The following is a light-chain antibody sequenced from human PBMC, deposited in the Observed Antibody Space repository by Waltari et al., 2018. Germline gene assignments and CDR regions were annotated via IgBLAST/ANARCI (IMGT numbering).Light chain of an antibody. CDR2: EGN. J-gene: IGLJ2*01. Sequence: QSALTQPASVSGSPGQSITIPSPGTSSDVGSCKLVSWYQQHPGKAPKLIIDEGNKRPSGVSNHFSGSKSGNTASLTISGLQAEDEADYYCCSYSGSNTVVFGGGTKLTVL. CDR3: CSYSGSNTVV. CDR1: SSDVGSCKL. V-gene: IGLV2-23*01.